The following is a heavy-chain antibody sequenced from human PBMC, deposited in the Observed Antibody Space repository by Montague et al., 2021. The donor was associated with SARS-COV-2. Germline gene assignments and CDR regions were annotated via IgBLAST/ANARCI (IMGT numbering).Heavy chain of an antibody. Sequence: VKPTQTLTLTRTFSGFSLSTSGVGVGWIRQPPGKALEWLALIYWNDDKRYSPSLKSRLTITKDTSKNQVVLTMTNMDPVDTATYYCALTRVSYDILTGYYHRDAFDIWGQGTMVTVSS. CDR2: IYWNDDK. V-gene: IGHV2-5*01. CDR1: GFSLSTSGVG. D-gene: IGHD3-9*01. CDR3: ALTRVSYDILTGYYHRDAFDI. J-gene: IGHJ3*02.